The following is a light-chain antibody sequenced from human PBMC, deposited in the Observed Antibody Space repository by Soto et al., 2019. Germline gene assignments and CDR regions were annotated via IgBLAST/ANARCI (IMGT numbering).Light chain of an antibody. CDR2: ENS. Sequence: QPVLTQPPSVSGAPGQRVTISCTGSSSNIGAGYGVHWYQQPPGTAPKLLIYENSKRPSGVPARFSGSKSGTSAYLAITGLQAEDEADYYCQSYDSSLSVVLFGGGTQLTVL. CDR1: SSNIGAGYG. V-gene: IGLV1-40*01. J-gene: IGLJ3*02. CDR3: QSYDSSLSVVL.